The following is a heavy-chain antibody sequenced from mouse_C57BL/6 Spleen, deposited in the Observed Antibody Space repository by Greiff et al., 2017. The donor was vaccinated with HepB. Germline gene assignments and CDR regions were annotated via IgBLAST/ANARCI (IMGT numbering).Heavy chain of an antibody. V-gene: IGHV1-74*01. CDR3: AIVDYDGWFAY. J-gene: IGHJ3*01. Sequence: QQPGAELVKPGASVKVSCKASGYTFTSYWMHWVKQRPGQGLEWIGRIHPSDSDTNYNQKFKGKATLTGDKSSSTAYMQLSSLTSEDSAVYYCAIVDYDGWFAYWGQGTLVTVSA. CDR2: IHPSDSDT. CDR1: GYTFTSYW. D-gene: IGHD2-4*01.